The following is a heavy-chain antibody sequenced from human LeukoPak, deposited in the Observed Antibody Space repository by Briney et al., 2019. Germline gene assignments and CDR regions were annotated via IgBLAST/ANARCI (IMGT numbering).Heavy chain of an antibody. D-gene: IGHD5-24*01. CDR2: IIPIFGTA. CDR1: GGTFSGYE. Sequence: GSSVKVSCKASGGTFSGYEIHWVRQAPGQGLEWMRGIIPIFGTANYAQKFQGRVTITTDESTSTAYMELSSLRSEDTAVYYCARDGYRDGYNWGQGTLVTVSS. J-gene: IGHJ4*02. CDR3: ARDGYRDGYN. V-gene: IGHV1-69*05.